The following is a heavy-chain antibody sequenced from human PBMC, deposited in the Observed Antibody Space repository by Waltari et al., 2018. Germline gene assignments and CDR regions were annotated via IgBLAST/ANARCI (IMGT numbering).Heavy chain of an antibody. V-gene: IGHV3-48*03. CDR1: GFTFSSYE. CDR3: ARDAGVYAIWAFDI. D-gene: IGHD2-8*01. CDR2: ISSSGRTI. J-gene: IGHJ3*02. Sequence: EVQLVESGGGLVQPGGSLRLSCAASGFTFSSYEMNWVREAPGKGLRWVSDISSSGRTIYYEDSVKGRCTIARDNAKNSLYLQMNSLRAEDTAVYYCARDAGVYAIWAFDIWGQGTMVTVSS.